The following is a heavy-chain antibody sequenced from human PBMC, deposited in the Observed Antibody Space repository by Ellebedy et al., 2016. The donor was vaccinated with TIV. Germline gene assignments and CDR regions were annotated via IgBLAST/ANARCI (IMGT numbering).Heavy chain of an antibody. CDR3: AKEDNNSWYTAFDD. CDR1: GFTFSGYA. CDR2: LTYDGSKT. J-gene: IGHJ3*01. D-gene: IGHD1-1*01. Sequence: GESLKISCAASGFTFSGYAIHSVRQAPGKGLEWVSALTYDGSKTYYADSVRGRFTISRDNSKNTLSLQMNILRDEDSAVYYGAKEDNNSWYTAFDDWGQGTMVTVSS. V-gene: IGHV3-30*04.